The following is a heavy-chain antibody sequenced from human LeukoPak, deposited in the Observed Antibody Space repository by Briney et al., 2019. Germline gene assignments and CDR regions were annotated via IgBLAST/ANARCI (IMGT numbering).Heavy chain of an antibody. CDR1: GFTFSSYS. CDR3: ARAPFLYRNYGGSCFAP. V-gene: IGHV3-21*01. J-gene: IGHJ5*02. D-gene: IGHD4-11*01. CDR2: ISSSSSYI. Sequence: GGSLRLSCAASGFTFSSYSMNWVRQAPGKGLEWVSSISSSSSYIYYADSVKGRFTISRDNAKNSLYLQINSLRAEDTAVYYCARAPFLYRNYGGSCFAPGGKEPLVTVSS.